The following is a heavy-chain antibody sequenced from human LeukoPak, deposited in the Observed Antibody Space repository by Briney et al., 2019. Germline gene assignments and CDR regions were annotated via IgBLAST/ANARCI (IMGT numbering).Heavy chain of an antibody. D-gene: IGHD6-13*01. J-gene: IGHJ3*02. CDR2: IYYISNT. CDR3: ARVQGSSSWRAFDI. CDR1: GASVGSAGYY. V-gene: IGHV4-61*08. Sequence: PSETLSLTCTVSGASVGSAGYYWSWIRQPPGGGLEWIGYIYYISNTNYNPSLKSRVTMSVDPSKNQFSLKLNSVTAADTAVYYCARVQGSSSWRAFDIWGQGTMVTVSS.